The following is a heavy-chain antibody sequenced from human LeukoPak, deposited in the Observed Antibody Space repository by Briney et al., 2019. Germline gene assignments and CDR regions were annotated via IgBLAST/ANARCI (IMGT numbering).Heavy chain of an antibody. V-gene: IGHV3-23*01. D-gene: IGHD6-19*01. J-gene: IGHJ3*02. CDR2: ISGSGGST. CDR3: ATTRVAGTEDAFDI. Sequence: GGSLRLSCAASGFTFSSYAMSWVGRAPGKGLEWVSAISGSGGSTYYADSVKGRFTISRDNSKNTLYLQMNSLRAEDTAVYYCATTRVAGTEDAFDIWGQGTMVTVSS. CDR1: GFTFSSYA.